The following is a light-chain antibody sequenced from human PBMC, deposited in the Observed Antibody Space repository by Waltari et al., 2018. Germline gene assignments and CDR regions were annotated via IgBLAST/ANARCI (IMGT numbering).Light chain of an antibody. Sequence: QSVLTQPPSASGTPGQRVTISCSGSPSNIRGHTVTWYQHLPGTAPKLLIHSNHQRPSGVPDRFSGSKSGTSASLAISGLQSEDEADYYCAAWDDSLNGFYVFGTGTKVTVL. CDR3: AAWDDSLNGFYV. CDR1: PSNIRGHT. CDR2: SNH. J-gene: IGLJ1*01. V-gene: IGLV1-44*01.